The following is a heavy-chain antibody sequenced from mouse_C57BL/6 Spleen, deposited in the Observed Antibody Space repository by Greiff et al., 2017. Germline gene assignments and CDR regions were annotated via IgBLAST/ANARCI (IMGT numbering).Heavy chain of an antibody. CDR1: GFNIKDYY. V-gene: IGHV14-2*01. J-gene: IGHJ4*01. Sequence: EVKLMESGAELVKPGASVKLSCTASGFNIKDYYMHWVKQRTEQGLEWIGRIDPEDGETKYAPKFQGKATITADTASNTAYLQRSSLTSEDTAVYYCALIYYGNYDAMDYWGQGTSVTVSS. CDR3: ALIYYGNYDAMDY. D-gene: IGHD2-1*01. CDR2: IDPEDGET.